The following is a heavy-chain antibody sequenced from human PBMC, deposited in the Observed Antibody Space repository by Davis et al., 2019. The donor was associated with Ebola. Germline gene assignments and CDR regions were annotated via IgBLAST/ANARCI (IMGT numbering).Heavy chain of an antibody. J-gene: IGHJ6*02. D-gene: IGHD3-3*01. CDR3: ARDGRFLEWLSPPYYYYGMDV. CDR1: GFTFSSYS. Sequence: GSLRLSCAASGFTFSSYSMNWVRQAPGKGLEWVSSISSSSSYIYYADSVKGRFTISRDNAKNSLYLQMNSLRAEDTAVYYCARDGRFLEWLSPPYYYYGMDVWGQGTTVTVSS. CDR2: ISSSSSYI. V-gene: IGHV3-21*01.